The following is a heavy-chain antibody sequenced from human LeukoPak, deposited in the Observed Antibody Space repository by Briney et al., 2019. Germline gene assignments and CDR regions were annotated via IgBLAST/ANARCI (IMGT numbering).Heavy chain of an antibody. J-gene: IGHJ3*02. D-gene: IGHD5-24*01. V-gene: IGHV3-30*04. Sequence: PGGSLRLSCAASGFTFSSYAMHWVRQAPGKGLEWVAVISYDGSNKYYADSVKGRFTISRDNSKNTLYLQMNSLRAEDTAVYYCARDGYTDDAFDIWGQGTMVTVSS. CDR1: GFTFSSYA. CDR3: ARDGYTDDAFDI. CDR2: ISYDGSNK.